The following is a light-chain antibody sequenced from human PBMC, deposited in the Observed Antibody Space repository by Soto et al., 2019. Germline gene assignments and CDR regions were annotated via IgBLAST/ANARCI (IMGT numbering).Light chain of an antibody. CDR1: QSVRSSY. Sequence: EIVLTQSPGTLSLSPGERATLSCRASQSVRSSYLAWYQQKPGQAPRLLIYGASSRATGIPDRFSGSGSGTDFTLTISRLEPEDFAVDYCHQYGSLYTFGQGTKLEIK. V-gene: IGKV3-20*01. CDR3: HQYGSLYT. CDR2: GAS. J-gene: IGKJ2*01.